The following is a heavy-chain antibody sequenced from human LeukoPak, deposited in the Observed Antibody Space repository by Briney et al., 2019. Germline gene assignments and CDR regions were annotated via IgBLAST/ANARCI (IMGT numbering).Heavy chain of an antibody. V-gene: IGHV4-59*01. Sequence: SETLSLTCTVSGGSISSYYWSWIRQPPGKGLEWIGYIYYSGTTNYNPSLKSRVTISVDTVRNQFSLKLSSVTAADTAVYYCARTLPSGTSDYWGQGTLVTVSS. D-gene: IGHD3-10*01. J-gene: IGHJ4*02. CDR3: ARTLPSGTSDY. CDR2: IYYSGTT. CDR1: GGSISSYY.